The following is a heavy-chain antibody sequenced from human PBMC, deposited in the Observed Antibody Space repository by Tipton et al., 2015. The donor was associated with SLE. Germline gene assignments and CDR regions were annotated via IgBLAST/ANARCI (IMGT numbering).Heavy chain of an antibody. CDR1: GGSFSGYY. CDR3: ARAGPEANSFDY. V-gene: IGHV4-34*01. Sequence: LRLSCAVYGGSFSGYYWSWIRQPPGKGLEWIGEINHSGSTNYNPSLKSRFTISVDTSKNQFSLKLSSVTAADTAVYYCARAGPEANSFDYWGQGTLVTVSS. D-gene: IGHD4/OR15-4a*01. J-gene: IGHJ4*02. CDR2: INHSGST.